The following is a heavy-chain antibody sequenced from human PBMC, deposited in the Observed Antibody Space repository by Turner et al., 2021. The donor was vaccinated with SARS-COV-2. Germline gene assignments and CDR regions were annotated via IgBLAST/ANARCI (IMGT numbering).Heavy chain of an antibody. J-gene: IGHJ6*02. CDR1: GFTSSSYG. CDR3: AREGDCSSTNCGAMDV. V-gene: IGHV3-33*01. Sequence: QVQLVESGGGVVQPGRSLRLSCAASGFTSSSYGMHWVRQAPGKGLEWVAVIGYDGSNKYYADSVKGRFTISRDNSKNTLYLQMNSLRAEDTAVYYCAREGDCSSTNCGAMDVWGQGTTVTVSS. D-gene: IGHD2-2*01. CDR2: IGYDGSNK.